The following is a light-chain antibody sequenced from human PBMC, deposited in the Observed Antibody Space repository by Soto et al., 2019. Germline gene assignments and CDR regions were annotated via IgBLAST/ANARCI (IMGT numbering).Light chain of an antibody. J-gene: IGLJ1*01. V-gene: IGLV2-14*01. CDR3: CSDTRRGTLI. CDR2: DVS. Sequence: QSALTQPASVSGSPGQSITISCVGTSSDIGDYNYVSWYQQHPDKVPKVIIYDVSNRPSGVSYRFSATKSGNTASLTISGLQDEDAADYYCCSDTRRGTLIFGTGTKLTVL. CDR1: SSDIGDYNY.